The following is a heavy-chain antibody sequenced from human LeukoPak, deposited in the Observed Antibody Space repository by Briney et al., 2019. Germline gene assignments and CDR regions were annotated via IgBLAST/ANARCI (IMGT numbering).Heavy chain of an antibody. CDR1: GFTFSSYA. CDR3: ARNENSGWGYFDY. Sequence: GGSLRLSCAASGFTFSSYAMHWVRQAPGKGLEWVAVISYDGSNKYYADSVKGRFTISRDNSKDTLYLQMNSLRAEDTAVYYCARNENSGWGYFDYWGQGTLVTVSS. CDR2: ISYDGSNK. V-gene: IGHV3-30-3*01. D-gene: IGHD5-12*01. J-gene: IGHJ4*02.